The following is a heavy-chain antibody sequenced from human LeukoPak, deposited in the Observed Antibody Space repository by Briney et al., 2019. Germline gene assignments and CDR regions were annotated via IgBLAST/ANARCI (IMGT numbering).Heavy chain of an antibody. D-gene: IGHD3-22*01. CDR3: ARETIVVVPSFDY. CDR1: GYTFTSYY. Sequence: GASVTVSCTASGYTFTSYYMHWVRQAPGQGLEWMGIINPSGGSTSYAQKFQGRVTMTRDTSTSTVYMELSSLRSEDTAVYYCARETIVVVPSFDYWGQEPWSPSPQ. J-gene: IGHJ4*01. V-gene: IGHV1-46*01. CDR2: INPSGGST.